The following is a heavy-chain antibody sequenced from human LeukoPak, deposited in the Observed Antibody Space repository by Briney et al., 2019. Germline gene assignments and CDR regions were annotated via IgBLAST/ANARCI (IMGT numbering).Heavy chain of an antibody. CDR1: GGSFSGYY. J-gene: IGHJ6*03. CDR3: ARGAYYYDRLSRDYYYYYMDV. V-gene: IGHV4-34*01. CDR2: INHSGST. Sequence: SETLSLTCAVYGGSFSGYYWSWIRQPPGKGLEWIGEINHSGSTNYNPSLKSRVTISVDTSKNQFSLKLSSVTAADTAVYYCARGAYYYDRLSRDYYYYYMDVWGKGTTVTVSS. D-gene: IGHD3-22*01.